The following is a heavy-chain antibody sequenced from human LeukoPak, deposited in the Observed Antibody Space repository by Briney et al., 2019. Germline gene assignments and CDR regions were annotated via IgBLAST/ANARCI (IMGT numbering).Heavy chain of an antibody. D-gene: IGHD2-2*01. J-gene: IGHJ3*02. CDR3: ARQGDCSSTSCYRYDAFDI. Sequence: GESLKISCKGSGYSFTSYWIGWVRQLLGKGLEWMGIIYPGDSDTRYSPSFQGQVTISADKSISTAYLQWSSLKASDTAMYYCARQGDCSSTSCYRYDAFDIWGQGTMVTVSS. V-gene: IGHV5-51*01. CDR2: IYPGDSDT. CDR1: GYSFTSYW.